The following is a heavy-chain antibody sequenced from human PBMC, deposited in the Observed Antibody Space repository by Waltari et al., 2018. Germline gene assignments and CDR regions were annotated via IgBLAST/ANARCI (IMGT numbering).Heavy chain of an antibody. Sequence: QVQLVESGGGVVQPGGSLRLSCAASGFTFSSYGMHWVRQAPGKGLEGVAFIRYDGSNKYYADSVKGRFTISRDNSKNTLYLQMNSLRAEDTAVYYCAKIGRVVGAPDYWGQGTLVTVSS. V-gene: IGHV3-30*02. CDR3: AKIGRVVGAPDY. CDR1: GFTFSSYG. D-gene: IGHD2-15*01. CDR2: IRYDGSNK. J-gene: IGHJ4*02.